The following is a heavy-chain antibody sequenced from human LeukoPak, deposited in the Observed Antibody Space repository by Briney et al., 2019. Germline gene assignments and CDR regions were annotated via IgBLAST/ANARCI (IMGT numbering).Heavy chain of an antibody. V-gene: IGHV3-30*02. Sequence: GGSLTLSCAASGFTFSIYAVHWVRQAPGKGLEWVAFILNDGSHKSYADSVKGRFAISRDNFKNTLWLQMNSLRPEDSAVYYCAKDQGPYSSPFHWGQGNVVTVSS. CDR2: ILNDGSHK. D-gene: IGHD6-19*01. CDR3: AKDQGPYSSPFH. J-gene: IGHJ4*02. CDR1: GFTFSIYA.